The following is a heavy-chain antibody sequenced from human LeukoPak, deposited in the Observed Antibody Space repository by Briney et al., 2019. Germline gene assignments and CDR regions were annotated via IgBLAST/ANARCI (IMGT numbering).Heavy chain of an antibody. CDR1: GGSISSYY. Sequence: PSETLSLTCTVSGGSISSYYWSWIRQPPGKGLEWIGYIYYSGSTNYNPSLKSRVTISIDTSKNQFSLKLSSVTAADTAVYYCARSRHPGVFDYWGQGTLVTVSS. V-gene: IGHV4-59*01. CDR3: ARSRHPGVFDY. CDR2: IYYSGST. J-gene: IGHJ4*02. D-gene: IGHD3-10*01.